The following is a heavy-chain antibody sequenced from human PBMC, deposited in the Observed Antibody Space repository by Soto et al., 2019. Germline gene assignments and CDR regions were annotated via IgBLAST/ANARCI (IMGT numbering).Heavy chain of an antibody. CDR2: IYPDDSDT. V-gene: IGHV5-51*01. J-gene: IGHJ4*02. CDR1: GYSFKTYW. D-gene: IGHD3-22*01. CDR3: ARPGYYDSSGFFNFDH. Sequence: GESLKISYKASGYSFKTYWIGWVRQLPGKGLEWMGIIYPDDSDTRYSPSFQGQVTISADKSFTTVYLQWNSLKASDTAIYYCARPGYYDSSGFFNFDHWGQGTLVTVSS.